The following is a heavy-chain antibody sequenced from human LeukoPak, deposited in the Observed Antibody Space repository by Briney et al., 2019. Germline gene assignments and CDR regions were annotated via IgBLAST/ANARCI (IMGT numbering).Heavy chain of an antibody. J-gene: IGHJ4*02. Sequence: GGSPRLCCAASGITASSIYMMWVRHAPGKGMEWVSYISNNDVTKYADSVRGRLTISRDNSKNILYLQMNSLRVEDTAMYWCASSVTTVGAYDYWGQGAPVTVSS. CDR2: ISNNDVT. CDR1: GITASSIY. D-gene: IGHD1-1*01. CDR3: ASSVTTVGAYDY. V-gene: IGHV3-53*01.